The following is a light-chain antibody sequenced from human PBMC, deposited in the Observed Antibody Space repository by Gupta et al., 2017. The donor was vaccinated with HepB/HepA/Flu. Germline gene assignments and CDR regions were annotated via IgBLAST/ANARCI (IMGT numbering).Light chain of an antibody. V-gene: IGKV3-20*01. CDR1: QSINVNF. Sequence: LLTQSPGTLSLSPGERATLSCRASQSINVNFLVWYQQKPGLAPRLLFYATSRATDIPDRFSGSGSGTDFTLTIDRLEPEDVAVYYCQQDYKSPQTFGPGTKVEIK. CDR3: QQDYKSPQT. CDR2: ATS. J-gene: IGKJ1*01.